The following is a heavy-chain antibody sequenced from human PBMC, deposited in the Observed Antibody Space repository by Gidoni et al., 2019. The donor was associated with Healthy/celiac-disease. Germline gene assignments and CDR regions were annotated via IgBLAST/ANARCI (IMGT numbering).Heavy chain of an antibody. J-gene: IGHJ4*02. CDR1: VGSISSRDYY. Sequence: QLQLPESGPGLVKPSVTLSLTCTVSVGSISSRDYYWGWVRQPPGKGLEWIGTIYYRWDTYYNPSLKSRVTISVDMSRNQFSLWLTSVTAADTAVYYCARDVRYSSSWSHFDYWGQGILVTVSS. V-gene: IGHV4-39*07. D-gene: IGHD6-13*01. CDR3: ARDVRYSSSWSHFDY. CDR2: IYYRWDT.